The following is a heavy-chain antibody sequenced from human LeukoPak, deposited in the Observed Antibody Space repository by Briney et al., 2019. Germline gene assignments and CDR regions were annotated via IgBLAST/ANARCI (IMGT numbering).Heavy chain of an antibody. CDR3: ARGISHCGGDCYPY. D-gene: IGHD2-21*02. CDR2: INHSGST. V-gene: IGHV4-34*01. J-gene: IGHJ4*02. Sequence: SETLSLTCAAYGGSFSGYYWSWIRQPPGKGLEWIGEINHSGSTNYNPSLKSRVTISVDTSKNQFSLKLSSVTAADTAVYYCARGISHCGGDCYPYWGQGTLVTVSS. CDR1: GGSFSGYY.